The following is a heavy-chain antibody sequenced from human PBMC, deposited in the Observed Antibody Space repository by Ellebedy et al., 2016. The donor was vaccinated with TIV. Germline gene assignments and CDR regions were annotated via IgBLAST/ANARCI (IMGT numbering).Heavy chain of an antibody. CDR2: IIPIFGTA. J-gene: IGHJ4*02. CDR1: GGTFSSYA. D-gene: IGHD3-22*01. CDR3: AGGAYYYDSSGYPGGFDY. Sequence: SVKVSCXASGGTFSSYAISWVRQAPGQGLEWMGGIIPIFGTANYAQKFQGRVTITADESTSTAYMELSSLRSEDTAVYYCAGGAYYYDSSGYPGGFDYWGQGTLVTVSS. V-gene: IGHV1-69*13.